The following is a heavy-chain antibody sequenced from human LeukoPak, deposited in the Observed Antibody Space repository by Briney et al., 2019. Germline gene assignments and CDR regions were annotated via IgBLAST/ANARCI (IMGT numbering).Heavy chain of an antibody. CDR3: ARDPPSSGYYAY. CDR2: ISWNSGSI. V-gene: IGHV3-9*01. Sequence: SGGSRRLSCAASGFTFDDYAMHWVRQAPGKGLEWVSGISWNSGSIGYADSVKGRFTISRDNAKNSLYLQMNSLRAEDTAVYYCARDPPSSGYYAYWGQGTLVTVSS. CDR1: GFTFDDYA. J-gene: IGHJ4*02. D-gene: IGHD3-3*01.